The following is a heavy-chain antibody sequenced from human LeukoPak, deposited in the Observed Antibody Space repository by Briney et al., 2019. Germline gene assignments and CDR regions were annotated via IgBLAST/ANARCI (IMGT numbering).Heavy chain of an antibody. CDR1: GFTFNNYA. CDR2: ISSRGGST. D-gene: IGHD6-13*01. V-gene: IGHV3-23*01. Sequence: GGSLRLSCTAAGFTFNNYAMSWVRQAPGKGLEWVAAISSRGGSTYYADSVKGRFTISRDNSKNMLYLQMNSLRAEDTAVYYCAKDRGSSWADFDYWGQGTLVTVSP. CDR3: AKDRGSSWADFDY. J-gene: IGHJ4*02.